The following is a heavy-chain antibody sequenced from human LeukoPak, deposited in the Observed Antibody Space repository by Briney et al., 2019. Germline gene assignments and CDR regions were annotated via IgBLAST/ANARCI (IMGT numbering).Heavy chain of an antibody. Sequence: PSETLSLTCTVSGGSLSSGSYYWNWIRQPAGKGLEWIGRMYTSGSTNYNPSLKSRVTISVDTSKNQFSLKLSSVTAADTAVYYCARDFGAPNWFDPWGQGTLVTVSS. D-gene: IGHD3-16*01. CDR3: ARDFGAPNWFDP. V-gene: IGHV4-61*02. CDR2: MYTSGST. J-gene: IGHJ5*02. CDR1: GGSLSSGSYY.